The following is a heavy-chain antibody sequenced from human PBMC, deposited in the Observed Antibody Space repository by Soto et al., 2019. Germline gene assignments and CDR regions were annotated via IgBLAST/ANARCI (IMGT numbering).Heavy chain of an antibody. CDR3: ARDFYGGYTYGPGDY. J-gene: IGHJ4*02. Sequence: GGSLRLSCAASGFMFSAYWMSWVRQAPGKGLEWVANIHGDGGKIYYVDSVKGRFTISRDNAKRSLYLQMNSLRAEDTAVYYCARDFYGGYTYGPGDYWGQGALVTVSS. CDR1: GFMFSAYW. D-gene: IGHD5-18*01. V-gene: IGHV3-7*01. CDR2: IHGDGGKI.